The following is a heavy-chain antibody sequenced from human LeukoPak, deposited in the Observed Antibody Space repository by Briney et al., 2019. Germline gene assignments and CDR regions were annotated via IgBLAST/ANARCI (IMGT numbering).Heavy chain of an antibody. V-gene: IGHV4-59*08. CDR1: DGSSSSSS. CDR3: ARRQQTGGDNGLHNWFDP. CDR2: IYYSGST. D-gene: IGHD5-24*01. J-gene: IGHJ5*02. Sequence: PETLSLTSTVSDGSSSSSSWNWIRHPPGKGLEWIGYIYYSGSTKYNHSLESRVTISVDTSKNQISLNMRSVTAADTAIYYCARRQQTGGDNGLHNWFDPWGQGILVTVSS.